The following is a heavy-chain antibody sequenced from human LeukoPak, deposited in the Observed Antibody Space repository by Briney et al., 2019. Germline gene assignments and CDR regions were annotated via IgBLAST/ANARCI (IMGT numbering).Heavy chain of an antibody. J-gene: IGHJ4*02. Sequence: ASVKVSCKTSGYTFTGYYMHWVRQAPGQGLEWMGWINPNSGGTNYAQKFQGRVTMTRDTSISTAYMELSRLRSDDTAVYYCARGPPTYSGSYQADYWGQGTLVTVSS. CDR1: GYTFTGYY. V-gene: IGHV1-2*02. CDR3: ARGPPTYSGSYQADY. D-gene: IGHD1-26*01. CDR2: INPNSGGT.